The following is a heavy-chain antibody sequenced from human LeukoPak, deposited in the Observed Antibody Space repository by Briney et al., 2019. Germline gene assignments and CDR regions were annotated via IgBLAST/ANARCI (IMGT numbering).Heavy chain of an antibody. CDR1: GYSLATYW. Sequence: GESLKISCKGSGYSLATYWIGWVRQMPGKGLEWMGIIYPGDSDTRYSPSFQGQVTISADKSISTAYLQWSSLKASDTAMYYCARRQYSSGSYWFDPWGQGTLVTVSS. D-gene: IGHD6-19*01. J-gene: IGHJ5*02. CDR2: IYPGDSDT. CDR3: ARRQYSSGSYWFDP. V-gene: IGHV5-51*01.